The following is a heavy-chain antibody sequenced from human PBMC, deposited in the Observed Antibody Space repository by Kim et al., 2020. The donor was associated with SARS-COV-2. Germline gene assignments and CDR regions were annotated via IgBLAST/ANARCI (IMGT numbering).Heavy chain of an antibody. CDR2: IRSKAYGGTT. Sequence: GGSLRLSCTASGFTFGDYAMSWFRQAPGKGLEWVGFIRSKAYGGTTEYAASVKGRFTISRDDSKSIAYLQMNSLKTEDTAVYYCTRDERSIAAAGPNLSYYYGMDVWGQGTTVTVSS. CDR3: TRDERSIAAAGPNLSYYYGMDV. J-gene: IGHJ6*02. CDR1: GFTFGDYA. V-gene: IGHV3-49*03. D-gene: IGHD6-13*01.